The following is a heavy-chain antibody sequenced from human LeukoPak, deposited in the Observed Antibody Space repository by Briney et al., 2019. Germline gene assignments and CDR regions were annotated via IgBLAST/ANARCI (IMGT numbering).Heavy chain of an antibody. CDR2: ISVCNGKT. J-gene: IGHJ2*01. V-gene: IGHV1-18*01. Sequence: ASVTVSCKASGYTLTSYGISWVRQAPGQGLEWMGWISVCNGKTKYVQKLQDRVTMTTDTSTSTAYMELRSLRSDDTAVYHCARTTSRVGGVWYFDLWGRGTLVTVSS. CDR1: GYTLTSYG. CDR3: ARTTSRVGGVWYFDL. D-gene: IGHD1-26*01.